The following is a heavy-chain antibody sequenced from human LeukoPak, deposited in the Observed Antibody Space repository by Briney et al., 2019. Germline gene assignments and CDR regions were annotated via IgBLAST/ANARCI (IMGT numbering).Heavy chain of an antibody. CDR1: GGTFSSYA. D-gene: IGHD1-26*01. CDR2: ISAYNGNT. V-gene: IGHV1-18*01. J-gene: IGHJ4*02. CDR3: ARRSGSHLDY. Sequence: EASVKVSCKASGGTFSSYAISWVRQAPGQGLEWMGWISAYNGNTNYAQKLQGRVSLTTDTSTSTAYMELRSLISDDTAVYYCARRSGSHLDYWGQGTLVTVSS.